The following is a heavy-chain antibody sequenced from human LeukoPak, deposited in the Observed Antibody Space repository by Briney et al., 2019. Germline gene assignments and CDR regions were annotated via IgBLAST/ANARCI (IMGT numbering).Heavy chain of an antibody. CDR1: GLTFDDYG. CDR2: INWNGGST. Sequence: GGSLRLSCAASGLTFDDYGMSWVRQAPGKGLEWVSGINWNGGSTGYADSVKGRFTISRDNAKNSLYLQMNSLRAEDTALYYCARPSRVMTVVVPFDYWGQGTLVTVSS. J-gene: IGHJ4*02. CDR3: ARPSRVMTVVVPFDY. V-gene: IGHV3-20*04. D-gene: IGHD2-21*01.